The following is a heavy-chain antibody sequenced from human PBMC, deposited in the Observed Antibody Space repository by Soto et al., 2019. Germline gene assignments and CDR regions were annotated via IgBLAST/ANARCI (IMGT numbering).Heavy chain of an antibody. Sequence: GGSLKISCKGSGYSFTSYWIGWVRQMPGKGLEWMGIIYPGDSETRYSPSFQGQVTISADKSISTAYLQWNSLKASETAMPYCATRVQGDYQGNYYYAMDVWGKGTTXTVSS. D-gene: IGHD2-21*01. CDR2: IYPGDSET. J-gene: IGHJ6*04. V-gene: IGHV5-51*01. CDR3: ATRVQGDYQGNYYYAMDV. CDR1: GYSFTSYW.